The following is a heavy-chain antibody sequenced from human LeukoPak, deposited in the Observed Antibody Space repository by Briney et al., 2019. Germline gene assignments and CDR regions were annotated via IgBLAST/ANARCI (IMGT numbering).Heavy chain of an antibody. J-gene: IGHJ4*02. CDR2: LSGSGGST. CDR1: GGSVSSDSYY. Sequence: ETLSLTCTVSGGSVSSDSYYWSWIRQPPGKGLEWVSGLSGSGGSTYYADSVKGRFTISRDNSKNTLYLQMNSLRVEDTAVYYCAKAYTSGWYFCFDYWGQGALVTVSS. V-gene: IGHV3-23*01. D-gene: IGHD6-19*01. CDR3: AKAYTSGWYFCFDY.